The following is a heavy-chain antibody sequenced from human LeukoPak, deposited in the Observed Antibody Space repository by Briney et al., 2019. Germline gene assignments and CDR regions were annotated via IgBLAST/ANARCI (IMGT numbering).Heavy chain of an antibody. Sequence: GGSLRLSCAASGFTFSSYAMSWVRQAPGKGLEWVSAINGGSSGSTYYTDSVKGRFTISGDNSKNTLYLQMNSLRAEDTAVYYCAKTHYDILDFWGQGTLVTASS. J-gene: IGHJ4*02. CDR2: INGGSSGST. D-gene: IGHD3-9*01. CDR1: GFTFSSYA. V-gene: IGHV3-23*01. CDR3: AKTHYDILDF.